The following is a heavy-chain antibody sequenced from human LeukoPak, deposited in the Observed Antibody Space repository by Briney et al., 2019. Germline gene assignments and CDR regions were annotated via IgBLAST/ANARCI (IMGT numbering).Heavy chain of an antibody. V-gene: IGHV1-18*01. CDR3: ARDGEEWILRFLEWQIPSATPDY. CDR1: GYTFTSYG. Sequence: GASVKVSCKASGYTFTSYGISWVRQAPGQGLEWMGWISAYNGNTNYAQKLQGRVTMTTDTSTSTAYMELRSLRSDDTAVYYCARDGEEWILRFLEWQIPSATPDYWGQGTLVTVSS. J-gene: IGHJ4*02. D-gene: IGHD3-3*01. CDR2: ISAYNGNT.